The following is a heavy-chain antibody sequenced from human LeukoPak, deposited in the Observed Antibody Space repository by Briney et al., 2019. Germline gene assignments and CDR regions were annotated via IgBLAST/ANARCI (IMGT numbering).Heavy chain of an antibody. V-gene: IGHV3-48*03. CDR3: AKDRACGQWNCQGSDY. D-gene: IGHD1-7*01. CDR1: GFTFSSYE. Sequence: PGGSLRLSCAASGFTFSSYEMNWVRQAPGKGLEWVSYISSGSTIYYADSVKGRFTISRDNSKNTLYLQMNSLRAEDTAVYYCAKDRACGQWNCQGSDYWGQGTLVTVSS. J-gene: IGHJ4*02. CDR2: ISSGSTI.